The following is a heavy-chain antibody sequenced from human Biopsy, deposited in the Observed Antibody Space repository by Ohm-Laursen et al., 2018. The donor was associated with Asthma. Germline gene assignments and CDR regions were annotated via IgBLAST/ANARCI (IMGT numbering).Heavy chain of an antibody. D-gene: IGHD5-24*01. CDR3: ARVKDGYNFDY. J-gene: IGHJ4*02. CDR2: IYHSGST. CDR1: GGSISSGGYS. V-gene: IGHV4-30-2*01. Sequence: SETLSLTCAFSGGSISSGGYSWSWIRQPPGKGLEWIGYIYHSGSTYYNPSLKSRVTISVDRSKNHFSLKLSFVTAADTAVYYCARVKDGYNFDYWGQGTLVTVSS.